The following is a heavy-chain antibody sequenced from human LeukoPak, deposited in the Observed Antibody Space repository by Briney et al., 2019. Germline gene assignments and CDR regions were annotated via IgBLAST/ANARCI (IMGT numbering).Heavy chain of an antibody. Sequence: PGGSLRLSCAASGFTFSSYDMHWVRQATGKGLEWVSAIGTAGDTYYPGSVKGRFTISRENAKNSLYLQMNSLRAGDTAVYYCARGMVLGGAFDIWGQGTMVTVSS. CDR3: ARGMVLGGAFDI. D-gene: IGHD3-10*01. J-gene: IGHJ3*02. CDR2: IGTAGDT. CDR1: GFTFSSYD. V-gene: IGHV3-13*01.